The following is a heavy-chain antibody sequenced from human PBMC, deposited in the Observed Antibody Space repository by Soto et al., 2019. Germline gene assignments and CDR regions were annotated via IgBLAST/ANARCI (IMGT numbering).Heavy chain of an antibody. V-gene: IGHV4-61*01. Sequence: SETLSLTCTVSGVSVSSGSYYWSWIRQPPGKGLEWIGYIYYSGSINYNPSLKSRVTISLDTSKNQFSLKLTSVTAADTAVYYCARDFFPGGEPTQFWGPGTLVTVSS. CDR3: ARDFFPGGEPTQF. CDR1: GVSVSSGSYY. D-gene: IGHD2-15*01. CDR2: IYYSGSI. J-gene: IGHJ4*02.